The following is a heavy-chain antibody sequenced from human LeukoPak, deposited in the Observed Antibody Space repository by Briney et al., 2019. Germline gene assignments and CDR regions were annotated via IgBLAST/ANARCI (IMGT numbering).Heavy chain of an antibody. J-gene: IGHJ6*02. CDR3: ARVDGRPYYDSSGYYYYYGMDV. CDR2: INPNSGGT. D-gene: IGHD3-22*01. CDR1: GYTFTGYY. V-gene: IGHV1-2*02. Sequence: ASVKVSCKASGYTFTGYYMHWVRQAPGQGLEWMGWINPNSGGTNYAQKFQGRVTMTRDTSISTAYMGLSRLRSDDTAVYYCARVDGRPYYDSSGYYYYYGMDVWGQGTTVTVSS.